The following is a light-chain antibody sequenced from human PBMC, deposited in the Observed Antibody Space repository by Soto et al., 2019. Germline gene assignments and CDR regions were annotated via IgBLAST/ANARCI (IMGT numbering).Light chain of an antibody. Sequence: QSALTKPASVSGSPGQSITISCTGTYSDVGGYNYVSWYQQHPGKAPKLMIYEVSNRPSGVSNRFSGSKSGNTASLTISGLQAEDEADYYCSSYTSSTTLVLGGGTKVTV. CDR2: EVS. J-gene: IGLJ3*02. CDR3: SSYTSSTTLV. V-gene: IGLV2-14*01. CDR1: YSDVGGYNY.